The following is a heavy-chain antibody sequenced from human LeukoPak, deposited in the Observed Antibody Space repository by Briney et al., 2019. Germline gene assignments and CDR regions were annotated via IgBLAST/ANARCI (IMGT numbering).Heavy chain of an antibody. CDR1: GYTFTSYY. CDR3: ARISDNYDILTGYTAFDI. J-gene: IGHJ3*02. V-gene: IGHV1-46*01. D-gene: IGHD3-9*01. Sequence: ASVTVSCKASGYTFTSYYMHWVRQAPGQGLEWMGLINPSGGSTSYAQKFQGRVTMTRDTSTSTVYMELSSLRSEDTAVYYCARISDNYDILTGYTAFDIWGQGTMVTVSS. CDR2: INPSGGST.